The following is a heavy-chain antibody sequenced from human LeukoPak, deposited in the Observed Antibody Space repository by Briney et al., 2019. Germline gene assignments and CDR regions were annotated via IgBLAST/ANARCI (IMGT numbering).Heavy chain of an antibody. D-gene: IGHD5-24*01. CDR2: ISYDGSNK. CDR1: GLTFSSYA. J-gene: IGHJ4*02. V-gene: IGHV3-30-3*01. Sequence: GGSLRLSCAASGLTFSSYAMHWVRQAPGKGLEWVAVISYDGSNKYYADSVKGRFTISRDNSKNTLYLQMNSLRAEDTAVYYCARAKSRDGYIFDYWGQGTLVTVSS. CDR3: ARAKSRDGYIFDY.